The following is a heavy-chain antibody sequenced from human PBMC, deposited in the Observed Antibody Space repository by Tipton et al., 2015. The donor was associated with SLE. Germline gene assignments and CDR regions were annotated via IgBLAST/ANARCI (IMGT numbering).Heavy chain of an antibody. CDR3: AREDSSSWFYTRFDP. D-gene: IGHD2-2*02. CDR2: VFYSGNT. Sequence: TLSFTCSVSGGSISTTDHYWGWIRQPPGKGLEWIGSVFYSGNTYYNESLQSRVTISIDTSKNHFSLKLYSVTAADTAVYYCAREDSSSWFYTRFDPWGQGTLVTVSS. V-gene: IGHV4-39*07. J-gene: IGHJ5*02. CDR1: GGSISTTDHY.